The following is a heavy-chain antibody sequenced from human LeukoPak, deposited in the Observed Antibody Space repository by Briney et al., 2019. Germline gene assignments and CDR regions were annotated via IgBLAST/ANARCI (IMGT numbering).Heavy chain of an antibody. V-gene: IGHV4-34*01. CDR3: ARRDYYNMRSFPFDF. D-gene: IGHD3-22*01. CDR2: IHNSGTS. Sequence: SETLSLTCAVSGGPFSGYFWSWMRQSSGKGLEWIGEIHNSGTSNYNPSLNSRGTISEGTSKNQLYLHLSSVTAADTAVYYCARRDYYNMRSFPFDFWGQGTLVTVSS. J-gene: IGHJ4*02. CDR1: GGPFSGYF.